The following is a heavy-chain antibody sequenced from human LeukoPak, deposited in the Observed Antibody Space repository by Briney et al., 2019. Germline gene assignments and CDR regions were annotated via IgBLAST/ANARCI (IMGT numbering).Heavy chain of an antibody. CDR2: IYTSGNT. V-gene: IGHV4-61*09. J-gene: IGHJ6*03. Sequence: TSETLSLTCTVSGGSISSSSYYWSWIRQPAGKGLEWIGHIYTSGNTNYNPSLKSRVTISVDTSKNQFSLKLSSVTAADTAVYYCARYNWNELNYYYYYYMDVWGKGTTVTVSS. D-gene: IGHD1-20*01. CDR3: ARYNWNELNYYYYYYMDV. CDR1: GGSISSSSYY.